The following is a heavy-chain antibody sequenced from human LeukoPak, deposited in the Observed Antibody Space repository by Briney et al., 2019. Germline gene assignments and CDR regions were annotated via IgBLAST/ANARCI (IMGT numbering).Heavy chain of an antibody. CDR2: IIPIFGTA. CDR1: GGTFSSCA. Sequence: SVKVSCKASGGTFSSCAISWVRQAPGQGLEWMGGIIPIFGTANYAQKFQGRVTITTDESTSTAYMELSSLRSEDTAVYYCAMAAVSGYPFDYWGQGTLVTVSS. V-gene: IGHV1-69*05. D-gene: IGHD3-3*01. CDR3: AMAAVSGYPFDY. J-gene: IGHJ4*02.